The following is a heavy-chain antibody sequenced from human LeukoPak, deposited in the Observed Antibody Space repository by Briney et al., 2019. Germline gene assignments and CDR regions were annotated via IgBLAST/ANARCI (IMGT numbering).Heavy chain of an antibody. Sequence: VASVKVSCKASGGTFSSYAISWVRQAPGQGLEWMGGIIPIFGTANYAQKFQGRVTITTDESTSTAYMEPSSLRSEDTAVYYCARDALGLIPEAFDIWGQGTMVTVSS. CDR1: GGTFSSYA. CDR3: ARDALGLIPEAFDI. V-gene: IGHV1-69*05. J-gene: IGHJ3*02. D-gene: IGHD2-21*01. CDR2: IIPIFGTA.